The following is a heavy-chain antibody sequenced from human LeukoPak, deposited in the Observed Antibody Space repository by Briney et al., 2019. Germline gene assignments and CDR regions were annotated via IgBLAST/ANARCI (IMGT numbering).Heavy chain of an antibody. CDR1: GFPFSSYA. CDR3: VRGYSFGPYGMDV. V-gene: IGHV3-64D*09. J-gene: IGHJ6*02. D-gene: IGHD2-15*01. CDR2: ISDSGGST. Sequence: PGGSLRLSCSASGFPFSSYAMHWVRQAPGKGLEYVPAISDSGGSTYYADSVKGRFTISRDNSKNTLYLQMSSLRAEDTAVYFCVRGYSFGPYGMDVWGQRTTVTVSS.